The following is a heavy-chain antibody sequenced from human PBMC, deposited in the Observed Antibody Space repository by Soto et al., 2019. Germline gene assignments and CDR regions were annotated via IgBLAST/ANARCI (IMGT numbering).Heavy chain of an antibody. Sequence: QVQLVQSGAEVKKPGSSVKVSCKPSGGSFSIYTFNWVRQAPGQGLEWMGGIIPIFGTATYAQKFQGRVTITAEDATSTAYMEVRALRSEDTAVYFCARGVSVSYSSPLDRWGQGTLVSVSS. V-gene: IGHV1-69*12. CDR2: IIPIFGTA. CDR3: ARGVSVSYSSPLDR. CDR1: GGSFSIYT. J-gene: IGHJ5*02. D-gene: IGHD3-10*01.